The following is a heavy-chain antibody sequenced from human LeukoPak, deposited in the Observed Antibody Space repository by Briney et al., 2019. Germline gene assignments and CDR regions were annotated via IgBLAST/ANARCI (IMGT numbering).Heavy chain of an antibody. J-gene: IGHJ6*03. CDR2: ISYDGSNK. CDR3: AKRYCSGGSCYPYYYYYYMDV. D-gene: IGHD2-15*01. CDR1: GFTFSSYA. Sequence: GGSLRLSCAASGFTFSSYAMHWVRQAPGKGLEWVAVISYDGSNKYYADSVKGRFTISRDNSKNTLYLQMNSLRAEDTAVYYCAKRYCSGGSCYPYYYYYYMDVWGKGTTVTVSS. V-gene: IGHV3-30*04.